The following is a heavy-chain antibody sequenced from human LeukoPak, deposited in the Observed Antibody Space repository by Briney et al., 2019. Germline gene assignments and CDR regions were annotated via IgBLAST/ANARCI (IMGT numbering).Heavy chain of an antibody. D-gene: IGHD3-22*01. CDR2: ISSSGSTI. V-gene: IGHV3-11*01. Sequence: GGSLRLSCAASGFTFSDYYMSWIRQAPGKGLEWVSYISSSGSTIYYADSVKGRFTISRDNAKNSLYLQMNSLRAEDTAVYYCAKATYDSSGYEYFQHWGQGTLVTVSS. CDR3: AKATYDSSGYEYFQH. J-gene: IGHJ1*01. CDR1: GFTFSDYY.